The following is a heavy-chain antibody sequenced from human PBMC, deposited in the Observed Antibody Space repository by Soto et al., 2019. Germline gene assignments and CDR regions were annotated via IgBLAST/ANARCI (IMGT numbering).Heavy chain of an antibody. CDR3: ARTTSLVDY. V-gene: IGHV6-1*01. J-gene: IGHJ4*02. D-gene: IGHD6-13*01. CDR1: GYSVSSKSAA. CDR2: TYYRSKWYN. Sequence: QNLSLTCAISGYSVSSKSAAWNWVRQSPSRGLEWLGRTYYRSKWYNEYALSVKCRITVNPDTSKNQFALQLSSVTPEDPAVYYCARTTSLVDYAGQLTHVTVPS.